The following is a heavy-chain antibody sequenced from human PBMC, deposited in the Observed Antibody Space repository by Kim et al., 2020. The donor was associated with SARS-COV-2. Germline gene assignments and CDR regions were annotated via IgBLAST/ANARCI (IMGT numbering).Heavy chain of an antibody. Sequence: ASVKVSCKASGYTFTSYDINWVRQATGQGLEWMGWMNPNSGNTGYAQKFQGRVTMTRNTSISTAYMELSSLRSEDTAVYYCARCSDIVVVPAASRWGDRWCYYGMDVWGQGTTVTVSS. D-gene: IGHD2-2*01. CDR3: ARCSDIVVVPAASRWGDRWCYYGMDV. V-gene: IGHV1-8*01. CDR2: MNPNSGNT. J-gene: IGHJ6*02. CDR1: GYTFTSYD.